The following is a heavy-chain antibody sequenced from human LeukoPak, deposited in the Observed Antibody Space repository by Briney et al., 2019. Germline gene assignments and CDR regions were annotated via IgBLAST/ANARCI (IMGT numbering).Heavy chain of an antibody. CDR1: GFTFSSYG. CDR3: AKDHSGYDWDPDAFDI. D-gene: IGHD5-12*01. CDR2: ISYDGSNK. Sequence: GGSLRLSCAASGFTFSSYGMHWVRQAPGKGLEWVAVISYDGSNKYYADSVKGRFTISRDNSKNTLYLQMNSLRAEDTAVYYCAKDHSGYDWDPDAFDIWGQGTMVTVSS. V-gene: IGHV3-30*18. J-gene: IGHJ3*02.